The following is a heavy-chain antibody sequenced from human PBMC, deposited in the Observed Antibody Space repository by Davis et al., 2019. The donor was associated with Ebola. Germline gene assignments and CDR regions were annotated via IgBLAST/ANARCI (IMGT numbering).Heavy chain of an antibody. CDR3: ARDEVASGYDYVWGSYRYTMGNYFDY. Sequence: PGGSLRLSCAASGFPFSDYYMSWIRQAPGKGLEWVSYISSSGSTIYYADSVKGRFTISRDNSKNSLYLQMNSLRAEDKAVYYWARDEVASGYDYVWGSYRYTMGNYFDYWGQGTLVTVSS. V-gene: IGHV3-11*01. J-gene: IGHJ4*02. D-gene: IGHD3-16*02. CDR2: ISSSGSTI. CDR1: GFPFSDYY.